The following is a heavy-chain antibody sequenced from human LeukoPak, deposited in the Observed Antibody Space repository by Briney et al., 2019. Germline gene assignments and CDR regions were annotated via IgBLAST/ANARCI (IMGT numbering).Heavy chain of an antibody. V-gene: IGHV3-48*02. D-gene: IGHD1-26*01. CDR1: GFTFNTYA. Sequence: GGSLRLSCVASGFTFNTYAMNWVRQAPGKGLEWVTYISSSSSTIYYADSVRGRFAISRDNAKNSLYLQMNSLRDEDTAVYYCAKASPRAGSYYVDFDYWGQGTLVTVSS. CDR3: AKASPRAGSYYVDFDY. J-gene: IGHJ4*02. CDR2: ISSSSSTI.